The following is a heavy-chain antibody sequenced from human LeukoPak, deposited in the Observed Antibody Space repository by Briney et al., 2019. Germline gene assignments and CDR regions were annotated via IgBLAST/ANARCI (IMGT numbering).Heavy chain of an antibody. V-gene: IGHV1-8*01. CDR3: ARGLRPIFGVVQNDAFDI. CDR2: MNPNSGNT. Sequence: ASVKVSCKASGYTFTNYDINWVRQATGQGLEWMGWMNPNSGNTGYAQKFQGRVTMTRNTSISTAYMELSSLRSEDTAVYYCARGLRPIFGVVQNDAFDIWGQGTMVTVSS. J-gene: IGHJ3*02. D-gene: IGHD3-3*01. CDR1: GYTFTNYD.